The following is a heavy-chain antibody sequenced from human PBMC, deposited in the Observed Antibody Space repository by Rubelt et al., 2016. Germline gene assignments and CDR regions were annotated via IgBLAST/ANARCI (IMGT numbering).Heavy chain of an antibody. J-gene: IGHJ5*02. CDR2: IFYSGST. CDR1: GGSISKYY. D-gene: IGHD1/OR15-1a*01. Sequence: QVQLQESGPGLVKPSETLSPTCTVSGGSISKYYWSWIRQPPGKGLEWLGYIFYSGSTNDNPSLKSRVNISVDTSKNQFSLKLSSVTAADTAVYYCAGRTAASGTVYHWGQGTLVTVSS. V-gene: IGHV4-59*08. CDR3: AGRTAASGTVYH.